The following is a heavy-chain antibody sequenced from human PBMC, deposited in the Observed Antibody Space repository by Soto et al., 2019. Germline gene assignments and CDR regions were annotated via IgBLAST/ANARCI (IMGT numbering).Heavy chain of an antibody. CDR1: GFSLSTRGVG. J-gene: IGHJ4*02. CDR3: ARIRYYYGSGSGVFDY. V-gene: IGHV2-70*01. D-gene: IGHD3-10*01. CDR2: IDWDDDK. Sequence: GPTLVNPTQTLTLTCTFSGFSLSTRGVGVGWIRQPPGKALEWLALIDWDDDKYYSTSLKTRLTISKDTSKNQVVLTMTNMDPVDTATYYCARIRYYYGSGSGVFDYWGQGTLVTVS.